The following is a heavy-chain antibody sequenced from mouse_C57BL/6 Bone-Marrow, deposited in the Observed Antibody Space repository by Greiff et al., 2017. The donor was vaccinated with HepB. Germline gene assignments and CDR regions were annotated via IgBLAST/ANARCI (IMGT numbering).Heavy chain of an antibody. V-gene: IGHV5-17*01. D-gene: IGHD1-1*01. Sequence: EVKLVESGGGLVKPGGSLKLSCAASGFTFSDYGMHWVRQAPEKGLEWVAYISSGSSTIYYADTVKGRFTISRDNAKNTLFLQMTSLRSEDTAMYYCARQGTTVVAPDWYFDVWGTGTTVTVSS. CDR1: GFTFSDYG. CDR3: ARQGTTVVAPDWYFDV. J-gene: IGHJ1*03. CDR2: ISSGSSTI.